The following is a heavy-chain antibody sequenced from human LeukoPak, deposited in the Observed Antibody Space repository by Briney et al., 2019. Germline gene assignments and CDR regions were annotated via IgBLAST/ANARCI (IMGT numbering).Heavy chain of an antibody. CDR3: ARTVVPFLGITKKSHFDY. J-gene: IGHJ4*02. CDR1: GGTFSSYA. CDR2: IIPIFGTA. D-gene: IGHD3-10*01. Sequence: SVKVSCKASGGTFSSYAISWVRQAPGQGLEWMGGIIPIFGTANYAQEFQGRVTITADESTSTAYMELSSLRSEDTAVYYCARTVVPFLGITKKSHFDYWGQGTLVTVSS. V-gene: IGHV1-69*13.